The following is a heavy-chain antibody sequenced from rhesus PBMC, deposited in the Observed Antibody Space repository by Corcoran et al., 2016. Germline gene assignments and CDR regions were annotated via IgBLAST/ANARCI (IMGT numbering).Heavy chain of an antibody. CDR3: ARRGGYCSGGVCPRDY. J-gene: IGHJ4*01. V-gene: IGHV4-122*02. CDR2: TSNNGRT. CDR1: GGSISSSSYY. D-gene: IGHD2-8*01. Sequence: QVQLQESGPGLVKPSETLSLTCAVSGGSISSSSYYWSWVRQAPGKGLEWSGYTSNNGRTSSTPSLTSRITISRDTSTNQFSLKLRSVTAADTAVYYCARRGGYCSGGVCPRDYWGQGVLVTVSS.